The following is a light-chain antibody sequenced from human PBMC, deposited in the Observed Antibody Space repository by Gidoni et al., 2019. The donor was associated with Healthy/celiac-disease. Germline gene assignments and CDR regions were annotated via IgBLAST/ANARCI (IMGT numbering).Light chain of an antibody. V-gene: IGKV1-9*01. Sequence: DIQLTQSPSFLSASVVDRVTITCRASQGISSYLAWYQQKPGKAPKLLIYAASTLQSGVPSRFSGSGSGTEFTLTISSLQPEDFATYYCQQLGTFGQGTKVEIK. CDR1: QGISSY. CDR2: AAS. CDR3: QQLGT. J-gene: IGKJ1*01.